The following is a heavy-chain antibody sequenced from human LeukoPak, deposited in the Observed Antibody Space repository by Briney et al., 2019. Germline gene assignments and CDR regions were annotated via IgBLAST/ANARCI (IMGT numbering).Heavy chain of an antibody. J-gene: IGHJ4*02. Sequence: GGSLRLSCAASGFTFSNYAINWVRQAPGKGLEWVSVISDGGGRTYYADSVKGRFTISRDNSKNTLYLQMDSLRADDTAVYYCAKDRGSAWYGPNFFDYWGQGILVTVSS. CDR2: ISDGGGRT. D-gene: IGHD6-19*01. V-gene: IGHV3-23*01. CDR3: AKDRGSAWYGPNFFDY. CDR1: GFTFSNYA.